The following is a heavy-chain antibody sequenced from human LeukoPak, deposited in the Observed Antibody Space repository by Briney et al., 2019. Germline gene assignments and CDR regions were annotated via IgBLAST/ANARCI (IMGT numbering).Heavy chain of an antibody. J-gene: IGHJ4*02. CDR1: SGYW. CDR2: ISGSGGST. CDR3: AKFFGAAYDWDY. Sequence: GGSLRLSCAAFSGYWMTWVRQAAGKGLEWVSAISGSGGSTYCADSVKGRFTISRDNSKNTLYLQMNSLRAEDTAVYYCAKFFGAAYDWDYWGQGTLVTVYS. V-gene: IGHV3-23*01. D-gene: IGHD3-3*01.